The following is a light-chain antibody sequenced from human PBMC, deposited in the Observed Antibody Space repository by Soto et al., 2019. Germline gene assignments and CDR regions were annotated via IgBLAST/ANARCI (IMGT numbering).Light chain of an antibody. CDR2: EVS. J-gene: IGLJ2*01. CDR1: SSDVGAYNY. V-gene: IGLV2-14*01. CDR3: CSYTTNKAHV. Sequence: QSALTQPASVSGSPGQSITISCTGSSSDVGAYNYVSWYQQQHPGKAPKLMIYEVSTRPSGVSNRFSGSKSGNTASLTISGLQPEDEADYYCCSYTTNKAHVFGGGTKVTVL.